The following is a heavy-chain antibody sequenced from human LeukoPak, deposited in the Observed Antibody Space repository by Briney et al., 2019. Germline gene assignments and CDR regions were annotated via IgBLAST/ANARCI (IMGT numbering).Heavy chain of an antibody. CDR1: GFTFSSYS. V-gene: IGHV3-21*01. J-gene: IGHJ5*02. Sequence: GGSLRLSCAASGFTFSSYSMKWVRQAPGKGLEWVSSISSSSSSIYYADSVEGRCTISRDNAKNSLYLQMNSLRAEDTAVYYCARADSSGTFDPWGQGTLVTVSS. CDR3: ARADSSGTFDP. D-gene: IGHD3-22*01. CDR2: ISSSSSSI.